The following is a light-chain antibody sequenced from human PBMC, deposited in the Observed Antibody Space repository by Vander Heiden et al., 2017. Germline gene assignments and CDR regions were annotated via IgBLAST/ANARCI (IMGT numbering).Light chain of an antibody. J-gene: IGKJ2*01. V-gene: IGKV1-8*01. CDR1: QGISSY. CDR2: AAS. Sequence: AIRMTQSPSSLSASTGDRVTITCRASQGISSYLSWYQQKPGKAPKLLSYAASTLQSGFPSRFSGSGSGTDFTLTISCLQSEDFATYDCQQYYSYPWYTFGQGTKLEIK. CDR3: QQYYSYPWYT.